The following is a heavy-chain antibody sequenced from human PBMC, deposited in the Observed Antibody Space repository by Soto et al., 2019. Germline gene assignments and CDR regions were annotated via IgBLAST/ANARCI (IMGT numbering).Heavy chain of an antibody. J-gene: IGHJ3*02. CDR1: GYTFTSYD. Sequence: ASVKVSCKASGYTFTSYDINWVRQATGQGLGWMGWMNPNSCNTGYAQKFQGRVTMTRNTSISTAYMELSSLRSEDTALYYCARTNYDFWGGDAFDIWGQGTMVTVSS. CDR3: ARTNYDFWGGDAFDI. V-gene: IGHV1-8*01. CDR2: MNPNSCNT. D-gene: IGHD3-3*01.